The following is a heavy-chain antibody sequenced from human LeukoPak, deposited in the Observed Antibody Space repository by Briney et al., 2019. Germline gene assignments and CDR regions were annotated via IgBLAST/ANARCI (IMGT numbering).Heavy chain of an antibody. D-gene: IGHD6-6*01. CDR1: GYTSTSYG. Sequence: ASVKVSCKASGYTSTSYGISWVRQAPGQGLEWMGWISAYNGNTNYAQKLQGRVTMTTDTSTSTAYMELRSLRSDDTAVYYCARDQGFETSIAARGDYWGQGTLVTVSS. CDR2: ISAYNGNT. V-gene: IGHV1-18*01. J-gene: IGHJ4*02. CDR3: ARDQGFETSIAARGDY.